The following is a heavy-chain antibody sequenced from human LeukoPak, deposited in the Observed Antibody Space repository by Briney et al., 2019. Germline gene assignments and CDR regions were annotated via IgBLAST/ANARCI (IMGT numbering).Heavy chain of an antibody. Sequence: SETLSLTCTVSGGSISSYYWSWIRRPPGKGLEWIGYIYYSGSTNYNPSLKSRVTISVDTSKNQFSLKLSSVTAADTAVYYCAREWDSQGFDYWGQGTLVTVSS. CDR2: IYYSGST. V-gene: IGHV4-59*01. D-gene: IGHD1-26*01. CDR3: AREWDSQGFDY. J-gene: IGHJ4*02. CDR1: GGSISSYY.